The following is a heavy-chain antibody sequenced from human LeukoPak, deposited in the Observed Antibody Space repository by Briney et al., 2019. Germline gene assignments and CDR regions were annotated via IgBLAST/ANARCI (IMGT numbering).Heavy chain of an antibody. D-gene: IGHD6-6*01. Sequence: ASVKVSCKASGYTFINNDINWVRQAPGQGLEWMAWIDPKNGNRGYAQNFQGRVTMTTDTSISTAYMELSSLRSEDTAVYYCAKAITSIAALNWFDPWGQGTLVTVSS. CDR2: IDPKNGNR. V-gene: IGHV1-8*01. CDR1: GYTFINND. J-gene: IGHJ5*02. CDR3: AKAITSIAALNWFDP.